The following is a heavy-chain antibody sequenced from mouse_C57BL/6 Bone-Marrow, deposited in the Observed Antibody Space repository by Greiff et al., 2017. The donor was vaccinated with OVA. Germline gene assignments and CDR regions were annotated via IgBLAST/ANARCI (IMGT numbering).Heavy chain of an antibody. CDR2: IYPRSGNT. V-gene: IGHV1-81*01. J-gene: IGHJ4*01. CDR3: ARGVPYYAMDY. CDR1: GYTFTSYG. Sequence: QVQLKESGAELARPGASVKLSCKASGYTFTSYGISWVKQRTGQGLEWIGEIYPRSGNTYYNEKFKGKATLTADKSSSTAYMELRSLTSEDSAVYFCARGVPYYAMDYWGQGTSVTVSS.